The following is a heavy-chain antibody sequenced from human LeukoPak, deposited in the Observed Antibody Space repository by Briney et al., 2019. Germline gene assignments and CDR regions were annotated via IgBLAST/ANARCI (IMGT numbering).Heavy chain of an antibody. CDR3: AISAAGTYFDY. CDR2: INPNSGGT. J-gene: IGHJ4*02. V-gene: IGHV1-2*02. D-gene: IGHD6-13*01. Sequence: GASVKVSCKASGYTFTGYYIHWVRQAPGQGLEWMGWINPNSGGTNYAQNFQGRVTMTRDTSISTTYMELSGLRSDDTAVYYCAISAAGTYFDYWGQGTLVTVSS. CDR1: GYTFTGYY.